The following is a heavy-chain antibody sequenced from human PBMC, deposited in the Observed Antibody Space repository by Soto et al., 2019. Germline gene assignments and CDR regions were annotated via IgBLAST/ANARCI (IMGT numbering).Heavy chain of an antibody. J-gene: IGHJ6*02. Sequence: PGGSLRLSCAASGFTFSSYAMSWVRQAPGKGLEWVSAISSGGSSTYYADSVRGRFTISRDNAKNTLYLQMNSLRAEDTAVYYCARSSGGSGKLWNYYGMDVWGQGTTVTVSS. V-gene: IGHV3-23*01. D-gene: IGHD3-10*01. CDR2: ISSGGSST. CDR3: ARSSGGSGKLWNYYGMDV. CDR1: GFTFSSYA.